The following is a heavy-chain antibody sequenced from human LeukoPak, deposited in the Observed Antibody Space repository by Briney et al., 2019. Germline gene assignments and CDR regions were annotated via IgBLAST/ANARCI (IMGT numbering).Heavy chain of an antibody. CDR2: IRYDGSSR. V-gene: IGHV3-30*02. J-gene: IGHJ4*02. CDR3: AKDRSSSGENFDY. CDR1: GFMFSDHG. D-gene: IGHD6-19*01. Sequence: GGSLRLSCEASGFMFSDHGMHWVRQAPGKGLEWLTFIRYDGSSRYYADSVKGRFTISRDNSKNTLYLQMNILTTEDTAIYYCAKDRSSSGENFDYWGQGSPVTVSS.